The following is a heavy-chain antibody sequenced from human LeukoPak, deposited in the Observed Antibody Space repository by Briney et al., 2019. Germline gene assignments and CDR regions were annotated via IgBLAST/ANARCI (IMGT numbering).Heavy chain of an antibody. CDR3: ARGRDSRGYQFKGFDY. V-gene: IGHV4-4*07. J-gene: IGHJ4*02. Sequence: PSETLFLTCTVSGGSISSYYWSWIRQPAGKGLEWIGRIYTSGSTNYNPSLKSRVTMSVDTSKNQFSLKLSSVTAADTAVYYCARGRDSRGYQFKGFDYWGQGTLVTVSS. D-gene: IGHD3-22*01. CDR1: GGSISSYY. CDR2: IYTSGST.